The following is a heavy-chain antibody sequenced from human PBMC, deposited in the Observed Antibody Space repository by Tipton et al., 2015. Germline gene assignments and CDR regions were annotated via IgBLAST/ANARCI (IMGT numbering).Heavy chain of an antibody. CDR3: ARTQLRNRSYYYYGMDV. D-gene: IGHD1-14*01. J-gene: IGHJ6*02. V-gene: IGHV4-28*01. Sequence: TLSLTCSVSGDSISSSNWWSWVRQPPGKGLEWIGYIYDGVFTFYNPSLESRVNISDDTSKNRISLHLSSVTAADTAVYYCARTQLRNRSYYYYGMDVWGQGTTVTVAS. CDR2: IYDGVFT. CDR1: GDSISSSNW.